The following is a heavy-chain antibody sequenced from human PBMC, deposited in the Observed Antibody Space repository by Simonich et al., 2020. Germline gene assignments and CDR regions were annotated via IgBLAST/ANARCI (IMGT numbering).Heavy chain of an antibody. D-gene: IGHD6-6*01. CDR2: ISYDGSNK. CDR3: ARDLGSSYYFDY. J-gene: IGHJ4*02. CDR1: GFTFSSYA. V-gene: IGHV3-30*04. Sequence: GGGVVQPGRSLRLSCAASGFTFSSYAMHWVRQAPGKGLKWVAVISYDGSNKYYADSVKGRFTISRDNSKNTLYLQMNSLRAEDTAVYYCARDLGSSYYFDYWGQGTLVTVSS.